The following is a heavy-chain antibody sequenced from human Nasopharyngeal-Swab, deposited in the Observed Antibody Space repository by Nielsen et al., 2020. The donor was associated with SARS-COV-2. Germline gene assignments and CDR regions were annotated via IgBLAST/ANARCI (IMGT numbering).Heavy chain of an antibody. CDR1: GYTFTSYG. D-gene: IGHD5-18*01. J-gene: IGHJ6*02. CDR2: ISAYNGNT. V-gene: IGHV1-18*01. Sequence: ASVKVSCKASGYTFTSYGISWVRQAPGQGLEWMGWISAYNGNTNYAQKLQGRVTMTTDTSTSTAYMELRSLRSEDTAVYYCAFVDTAKFNGMDVWGQGTTVTVSS. CDR3: AFVDTAKFNGMDV.